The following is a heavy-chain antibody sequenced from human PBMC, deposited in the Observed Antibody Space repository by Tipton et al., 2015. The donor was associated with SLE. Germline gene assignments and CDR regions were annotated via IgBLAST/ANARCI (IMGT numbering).Heavy chain of an antibody. CDR2: ISSSSSYI. J-gene: IGHJ3*02. CDR1: GFTFSSYS. Sequence: SLRLSCAASGFTFSSYSMNWVRQAPGKGLEWVSSISSSSSYIYYADSVKGRFTISRDNAKNSLYLQMNSLRAEDTAVYYCANGLNTPGFDIWGQGTMVTVSS. D-gene: IGHD2-2*02. CDR3: ANGLNTPGFDI. V-gene: IGHV3-21*04.